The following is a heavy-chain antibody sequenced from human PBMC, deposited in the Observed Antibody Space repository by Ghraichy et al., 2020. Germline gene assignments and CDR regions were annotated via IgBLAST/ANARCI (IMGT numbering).Heavy chain of an antibody. Sequence: SETLSLTCAVYGGSFSGYYWSWIRQPPGKGLEWIGEINHSGSTNYNPSLKSRVTISVDKSKNQFSLKLSSVTAADTAVYYCARGGGTWMCDYWGQGTLVTVSS. CDR3: ARGGGTWMCDY. J-gene: IGHJ4*02. CDR1: GGSFSGYY. D-gene: IGHD3-16*01. CDR2: INHSGST. V-gene: IGHV4-34*01.